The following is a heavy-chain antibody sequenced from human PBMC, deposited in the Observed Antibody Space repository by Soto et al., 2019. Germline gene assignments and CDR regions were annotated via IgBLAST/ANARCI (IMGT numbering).Heavy chain of an antibody. J-gene: IGHJ6*02. D-gene: IGHD1-26*01. CDR3: ARDSATGGRGSKLYYYYYGMDV. Sequence: GGSLRLSCAASGFTFSSYEMNWVRQAPGKGLERVSYISSSGSTIYYADSVKGRFTISRDNAKNSLYLQMNSLRAEDTAVYYCARDSATGGRGSKLYYYYYGMDVWGQGTTVTVSS. V-gene: IGHV3-48*03. CDR1: GFTFSSYE. CDR2: ISSSGSTI.